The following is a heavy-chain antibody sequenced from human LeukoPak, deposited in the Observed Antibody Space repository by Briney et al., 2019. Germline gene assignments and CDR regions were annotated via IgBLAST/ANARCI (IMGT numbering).Heavy chain of an antibody. CDR3: ARGWDLHAYSLYYYYYTDV. CDR2: TIPIFGTA. CDR1: GGTFSSYA. V-gene: IGHV1-69*06. D-gene: IGHD1-26*01. J-gene: IGHJ6*03. Sequence: ASVKVSCKASGGTFSSYAISWVRQAPGQGLEWMGGTIPIFGTANYAQKFQGRVTITADKSTSTAYMELSSLRSDDTAVYYCARGWDLHAYSLYYYYYTDVWGKKATVTVSS.